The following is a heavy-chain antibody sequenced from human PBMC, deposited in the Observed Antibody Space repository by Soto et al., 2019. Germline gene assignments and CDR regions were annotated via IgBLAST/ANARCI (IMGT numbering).Heavy chain of an antibody. J-gene: IGHJ6*02. CDR1: GFTFSSYS. CDR3: ARARSDIVVVPAATNYGMDV. V-gene: IGHV3-21*01. Sequence: PGGSLRLSCSASGFTFSSYSMNWVRQAPGKGLEWVSSISSSSSYIYYADSVKGRFTISRDNAKNSLYLQMNSLRAEDTAVYYCARARSDIVVVPAATNYGMDVWGQGTTVTVSS. D-gene: IGHD2-2*01. CDR2: ISSSSSYI.